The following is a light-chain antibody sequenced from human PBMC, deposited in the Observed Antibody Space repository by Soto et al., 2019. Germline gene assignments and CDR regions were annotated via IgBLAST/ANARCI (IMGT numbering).Light chain of an antibody. V-gene: IGKV1-5*01. CDR2: GAS. CDR1: QSISTW. Sequence: DIQMTQSPPTLSASVGDRVTITCRASQSISTWLAWYQQKPGKAPKLLIYGASTLESGVPSRFSGSGSGTEFTLTIGGLQPDDFATYYCQQFNSYPITFGQGTRLEIK. J-gene: IGKJ5*01. CDR3: QQFNSYPIT.